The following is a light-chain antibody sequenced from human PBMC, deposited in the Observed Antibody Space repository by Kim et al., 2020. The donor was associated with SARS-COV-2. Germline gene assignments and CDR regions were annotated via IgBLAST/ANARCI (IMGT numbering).Light chain of an antibody. CDR3: CSYAGSTSFV. J-gene: IGLJ1*01. CDR1: SSDVGSYNL. Sequence: QSALTQPASVSGSPGQSIAISCTGTSSDVGSYNLVSWYQQHPGKAPKLMIYELSKRPSGISNRFSGSKSGDTASLTIAGLQAEDEADYYCCSYAGSTSFVFGTGTKVTV. CDR2: ELS. V-gene: IGLV2-23*02.